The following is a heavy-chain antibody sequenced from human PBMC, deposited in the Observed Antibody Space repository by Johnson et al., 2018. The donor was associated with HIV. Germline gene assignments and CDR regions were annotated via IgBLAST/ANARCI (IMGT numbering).Heavy chain of an antibody. V-gene: IGHV3-30*04. Sequence: QVQLVESGGGLVKPGESLRLSCAASGFTFSSYAMHWVRQAPGKGLEWVAVISYDGSNKFYADSVKGRFTISRDNSKNTLYLQMNSLRHEDTAVYYCARDQGELRRTHAFDIWGQGTMVTVSS. CDR2: ISYDGSNK. CDR3: ARDQGELRRTHAFDI. D-gene: IGHD1-14*01. CDR1: GFTFSSYA. J-gene: IGHJ3*02.